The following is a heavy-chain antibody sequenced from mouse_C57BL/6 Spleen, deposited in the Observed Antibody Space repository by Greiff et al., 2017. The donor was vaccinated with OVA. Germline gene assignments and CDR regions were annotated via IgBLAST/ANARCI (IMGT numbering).Heavy chain of an antibody. D-gene: IGHD2-3*01. CDR2: ISSGGDYI. CDR1: GFTFSSYA. J-gene: IGHJ2*01. Sequence: EVQGVESGEGLVKPGGSLKLSCAASGFTFSSYAMSWVRQTPEKRLGWVAYISSGGDYIYYADTVKGRFTISRDKARNTLYLQMSSLKSEDTAMYYCTRALYDYVDYWGQGTTLTVSS. V-gene: IGHV5-9-1*02. CDR3: TRALYDYVDY.